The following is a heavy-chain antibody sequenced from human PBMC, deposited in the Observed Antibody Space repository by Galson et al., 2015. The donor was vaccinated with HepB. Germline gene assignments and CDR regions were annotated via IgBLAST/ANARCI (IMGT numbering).Heavy chain of an antibody. CDR2: ISGSGGST. CDR1: GFTFNNFA. J-gene: IGHJ4*02. V-gene: IGHV3-23*01. Sequence: SLRLSCAASGFTFNNFAMSWVRQAPGKGLEWVSTISGSGGSTYYADSVKGRFTISRDKSKNTLYLQMNSLRAEDTAVYYCAKDTSGGGSYFDYWGQGTLVTVSS. CDR3: AKDTSGGGSYFDY. D-gene: IGHD1-26*01.